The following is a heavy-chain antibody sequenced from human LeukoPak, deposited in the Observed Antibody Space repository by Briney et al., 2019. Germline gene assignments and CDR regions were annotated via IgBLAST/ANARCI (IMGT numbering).Heavy chain of an antibody. J-gene: IGHJ4*02. Sequence: GGSLRLSCAASGFTFSSYGMSWVRQAPGKGLEWVAVISYDGSNKYYADSVKGRFTISRDNSKNTLYLQMNSLRAEDTAVYYCAASYIGDYWGQGTLVTVSS. CDR3: AASYIGDY. CDR1: GFTFSSYG. D-gene: IGHD1-26*01. V-gene: IGHV3-30*03. CDR2: ISYDGSNK.